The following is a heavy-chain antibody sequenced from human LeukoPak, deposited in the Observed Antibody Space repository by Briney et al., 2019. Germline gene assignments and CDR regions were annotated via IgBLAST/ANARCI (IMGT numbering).Heavy chain of an antibody. D-gene: IGHD5-12*01. Sequence: GESLKISCKGSGYSFTTYWIGWVRQMPGKGLEWMGIIYPGDSDTRYSPSFQGQVTISADKSISTAYLQWSSLKASDTAMYYCARIGYSGYDFHYYYYMDVWGEGTTVTVSS. V-gene: IGHV5-51*01. CDR3: ARIGYSGYDFHYYYYMDV. J-gene: IGHJ6*03. CDR1: GYSFTTYW. CDR2: IYPGDSDT.